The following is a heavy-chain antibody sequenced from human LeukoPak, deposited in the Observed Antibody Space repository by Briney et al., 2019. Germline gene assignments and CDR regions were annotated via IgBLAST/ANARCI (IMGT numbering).Heavy chain of an antibody. CDR1: GFTFDDYA. J-gene: IGHJ4*02. V-gene: IGHV3-9*01. D-gene: IGHD6-19*01. CDR3: AKVSSIDSPGGGWLGPLDY. CDR2: ISWNSGSI. Sequence: PGGSLRLSCAASGFTFDDYAMHWVRQAPGKGLEWVSGISWNSGSIGYADSVKGRFTISRDNAKNSLYLQMNSLRAEDTALYYCAKVSSIDSPGGGWLGPLDYWGQGTLVTVSS.